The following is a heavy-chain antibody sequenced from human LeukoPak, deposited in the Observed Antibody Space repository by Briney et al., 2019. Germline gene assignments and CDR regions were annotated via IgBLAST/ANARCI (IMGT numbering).Heavy chain of an antibody. D-gene: IGHD6-19*01. V-gene: IGHV4-39*01. CDR2: IYYGGST. J-gene: IGHJ4*02. CDR1: GXSISSSTYY. CDR3: ARQWLTPYYFDC. Sequence: SETLSLTCTVSGXSISSSTYYWAWIRQPPGKGLEWIGSIYYGGSTYYNPSLKSRVTISVDTSKGHFSLNLSSVTAADTAVYYCARQWLTPYYFDCWGQGTLVTVSS.